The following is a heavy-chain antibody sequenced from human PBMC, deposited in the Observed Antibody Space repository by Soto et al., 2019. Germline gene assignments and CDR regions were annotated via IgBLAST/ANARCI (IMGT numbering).Heavy chain of an antibody. Sequence: PXETLSLTCSVSGRSISSNYWSWIRQSPDKGLDWLGYVFYGGTDYNPSLGGRVSMSVETSKSQFSLKLTSVTVADTAVYYCASYRGALYFEYWGPGILVTVSS. D-gene: IGHD3-16*01. J-gene: IGHJ4*02. CDR3: ASYRGALYFEY. V-gene: IGHV4-59*01. CDR2: VFYGGT. CDR1: GRSISSNY.